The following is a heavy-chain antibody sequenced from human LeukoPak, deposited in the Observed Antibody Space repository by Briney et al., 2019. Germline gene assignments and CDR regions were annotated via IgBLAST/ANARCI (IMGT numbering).Heavy chain of an antibody. CDR1: GYRFTTYW. J-gene: IGHJ6*02. Sequence: GESLKISCKGSGYRFTTYWIGWVRHMPGKGLEWMGIIYPDDSDTRYSPSFQGQVTISADKSINTAYLQWNSLKASDTAMYYCARRGLYGSNLYYAMDVWGQGTTVTVSS. V-gene: IGHV5-51*01. CDR2: IYPDDSDT. D-gene: IGHD4-23*01. CDR3: ARRGLYGSNLYYAMDV.